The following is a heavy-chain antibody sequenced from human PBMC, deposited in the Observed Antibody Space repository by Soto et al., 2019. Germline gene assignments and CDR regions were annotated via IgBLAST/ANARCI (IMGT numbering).Heavy chain of an antibody. CDR2: VNWHGGST. V-gene: IGHV3-20*04. CDR3: VRGASLNFDY. Sequence: EVQLVESGGGVLRPGGSLRLSCAASGFTFDDYGMSWARQAPGKGLEWGSGVNWHGGSTGYADSVKGRFTISRDNANNSLYLQMNSLRAEDTAFYYCVRGASLNFDYWGQGTLVTVSS. D-gene: IGHD1-26*01. CDR1: GFTFDDYG. J-gene: IGHJ4*02.